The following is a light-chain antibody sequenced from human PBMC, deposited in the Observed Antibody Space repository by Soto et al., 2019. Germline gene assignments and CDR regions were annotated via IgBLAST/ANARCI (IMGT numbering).Light chain of an antibody. CDR3: QHSYSPPRT. CDR1: QNIYTY. J-gene: IGKJ1*01. CDR2: SAS. V-gene: IGKV1-39*01. Sequence: DILMTQSPSSLSASVGDRVTITCRASQNIYTYLNWYQQNPGKAPKLLIYSASTLHGTVPSRFSGSGSGTDFTLTIRNLQPEDFAVYYCQHSYSPPRTFGQGTKLEIK.